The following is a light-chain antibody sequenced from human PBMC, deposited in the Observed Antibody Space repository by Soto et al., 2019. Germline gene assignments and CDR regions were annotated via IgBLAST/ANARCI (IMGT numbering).Light chain of an antibody. Sequence: QSVLTQSPSASASLGASVKLTCTLSSGHSSYAIAWHQQQPEKGPRYLMKLNSDGSHSKGDGIPDRFSGSSSGAERYLTISSLQSEDEADSYCQTWGTGILVFGGGTQLTVL. CDR3: QTWGTGILV. CDR1: SGHSSYA. CDR2: LNSDGSH. V-gene: IGLV4-69*01. J-gene: IGLJ2*01.